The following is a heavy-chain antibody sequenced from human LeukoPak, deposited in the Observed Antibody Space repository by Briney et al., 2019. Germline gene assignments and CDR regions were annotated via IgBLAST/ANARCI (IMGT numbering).Heavy chain of an antibody. Sequence: GGSLRLSCAASGFSFSSYWMHWVRHAPGKGPVGLSRIKSDGSSTSYADSVKGRFTISRDNAEDTLYLQMNSLGVEVTAVYYCESESTVGGTQTVAFSMWGQGTMVTVSS. CDR2: IKSDGSST. CDR3: ESESTVGGTQTVAFSM. J-gene: IGHJ3*02. V-gene: IGHV3-74*01. CDR1: GFSFSSYW. D-gene: IGHD4-11*01.